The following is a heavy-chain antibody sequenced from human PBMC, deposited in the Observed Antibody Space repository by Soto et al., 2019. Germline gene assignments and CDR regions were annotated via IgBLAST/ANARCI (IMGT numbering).Heavy chain of an antibody. V-gene: IGHV5-10-1*01. CDR3: AMPSYYYYGMDV. CDR2: IDPSDSYT. CDR1: GYSFTSYW. Sequence: VESLNTSCKVPGYSFTSYWIIWVLQMPGKGLEWMGRIDPSDSYTNYSPSFQGHVTISADKSISTAYLQWSSLKASDTAMYYCAMPSYYYYGMDVWGQGTTVTVSS. J-gene: IGHJ6*02.